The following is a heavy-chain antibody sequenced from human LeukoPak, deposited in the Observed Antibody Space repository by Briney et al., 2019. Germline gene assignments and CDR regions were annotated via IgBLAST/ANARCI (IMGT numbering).Heavy chain of an antibody. Sequence: PGGSLRLSCAASGFTFSSYGMHWVRQAPGKGLEWVAFIRYDGSNKYYADSVKGRFTISRDNSKNTLYLQMNSLRAEDTAVYYCAKDVGMVRGSYYYYMDVWGKGTTVTISS. CDR2: IRYDGSNK. V-gene: IGHV3-30*02. D-gene: IGHD3-10*01. J-gene: IGHJ6*03. CDR1: GFTFSSYG. CDR3: AKDVGMVRGSYYYYMDV.